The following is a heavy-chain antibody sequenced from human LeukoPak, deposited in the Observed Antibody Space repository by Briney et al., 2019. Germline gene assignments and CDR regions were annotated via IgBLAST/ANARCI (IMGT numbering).Heavy chain of an antibody. CDR2: INQDGNGK. J-gene: IGHJ6*02. CDR3: VRGPGFLMDV. Sequence: PGGSLRLSCAASGFTFSSYAMSWVRQAPGKGLEWVANINQDGNGKNFVDSVKGRFSISRDNAKNSVYLQMDTLRAEDTALYYCVRGPGFLMDVWGQGTTVTVSS. V-gene: IGHV3-7*01. D-gene: IGHD2-21*01. CDR1: GFTFSSYA.